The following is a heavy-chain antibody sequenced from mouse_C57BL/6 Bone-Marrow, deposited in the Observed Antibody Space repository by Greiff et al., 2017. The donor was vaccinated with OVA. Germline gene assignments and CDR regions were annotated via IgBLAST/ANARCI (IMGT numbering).Heavy chain of an antibody. J-gene: IGHJ1*03. CDR2: IIPYNGDT. CDR1: GYSFTGYF. V-gene: IGHV1-20*01. CDR3: AKSDFDF. Sequence: VQLQQSGPELVKPGDSVKISCKASGYSFTGYFMNWVMQSHGKSLEWIGRIIPYNGDTFYNQKFKGKATLTVDKSSSTAHMELLSLTSEDSAVYYCAKSDFDFWGTGTTVTVSS.